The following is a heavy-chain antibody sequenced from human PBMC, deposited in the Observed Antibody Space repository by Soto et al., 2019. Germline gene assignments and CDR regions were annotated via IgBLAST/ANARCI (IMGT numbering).Heavy chain of an antibody. Sequence: EVQLVESGGGLVQPGGSLRLSCVASGFTFSTDWMSWVRQAPGKGLEWVANIKDDGSEINYVDSVKDRFTISRDNAKNSLYLQMNSLRAEDTAVYYCARDSYTKGDYWGQGTLVTVSS. CDR1: GFTFSTDW. V-gene: IGHV3-7*01. J-gene: IGHJ4*02. CDR2: IKDDGSEI. D-gene: IGHD3-16*01. CDR3: ARDSYTKGDY.